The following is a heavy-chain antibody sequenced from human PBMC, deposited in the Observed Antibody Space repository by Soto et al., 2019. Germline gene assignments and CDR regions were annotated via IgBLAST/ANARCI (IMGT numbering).Heavy chain of an antibody. V-gene: IGHV4-39*01. J-gene: IGHJ4*02. CDR3: ARHPGYCTGTSCYGYYTMDV. CDR1: GGHVGYTSFY. Sequence: SETLSLTCDVSGGHVGYTSFYWGWLRQSPGKGLEWIGSVHHSVTTYYNPSLKGRVTISMDTSKNQFSLMLSSVTAADTAVYYCARHPGYCTGTSCYGYYTMDVWGQGTLVTVSS. D-gene: IGHD2-2*01. CDR2: VHHSVTT.